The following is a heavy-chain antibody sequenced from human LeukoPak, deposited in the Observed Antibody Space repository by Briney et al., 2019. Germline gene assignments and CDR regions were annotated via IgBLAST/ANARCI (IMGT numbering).Heavy chain of an antibody. J-gene: IGHJ6*02. CDR2: IYDSGST. CDR1: GGSMTNLY. V-gene: IGHV4-59*01. CDR3: AKGGSTNFYYGDV. Sequence: SETLSLTCSVSGGSMTNLYWTWIRQPPGKGLEWIGDIYDSGSTRYNTSLESRITISVDTSKNQFSLKLSSVTAADTAVYYCAKGGSTNFYYGDVWGQGTTVTVSS. D-gene: IGHD2/OR15-2a*01.